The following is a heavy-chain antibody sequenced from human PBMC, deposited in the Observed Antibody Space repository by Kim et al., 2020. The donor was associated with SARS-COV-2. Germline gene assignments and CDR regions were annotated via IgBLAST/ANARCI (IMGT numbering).Heavy chain of an antibody. D-gene: IGHD2-2*01. J-gene: IGHJ2*01. CDR2: IYYSGST. CDR3: ARDRILGYCSSTSCLQSGYWYFEL. CDR1: GGSISSGGYY. Sequence: SETLSLTCTVSGGSISSGGYYWSWIRQHPGKGLEWIGYIYYSGSTYYNPSLKSRVTISVDTSKNQFSLKLSSVTAADTAVYYCARDRILGYCSSTSCLQSGYWYFELWGRGTLVTVSS. V-gene: IGHV4-31*03.